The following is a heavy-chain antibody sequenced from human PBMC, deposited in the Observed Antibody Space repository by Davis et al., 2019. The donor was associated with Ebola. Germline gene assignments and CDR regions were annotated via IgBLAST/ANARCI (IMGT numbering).Heavy chain of an antibody. CDR2: ISAYNGNT. CDR1: GYTLPSYG. Sequence: SVKVSCKASGYTLPSYGISWVRQAPGQGLEWMGWISAYNGNTNYAQKLQGRVTMTTDTSTSTAYMELRSLRSDDTAAYYCARDSHCSSTSCYFWYYYGMDVWGQGTTVTVSS. CDR3: ARDSHCSSTSCYFWYYYGMDV. J-gene: IGHJ6*02. D-gene: IGHD2-2*01. V-gene: IGHV1-18*01.